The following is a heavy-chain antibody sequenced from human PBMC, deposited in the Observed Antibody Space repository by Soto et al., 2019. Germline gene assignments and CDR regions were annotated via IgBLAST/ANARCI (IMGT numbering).Heavy chain of an antibody. Sequence: GSVKVFCKASGYTFTSYGISWVRQAPGQGLEWMGWISAYNGNTNYAQKLQGRVTMTTDTSTSTAYMELRSLRSDDTAVYYCAREHYYDSSGYYVFIDYWGQGTLVTVSS. CDR2: ISAYNGNT. D-gene: IGHD3-22*01. V-gene: IGHV1-18*01. CDR3: AREHYYDSSGYYVFIDY. J-gene: IGHJ4*02. CDR1: GYTFTSYG.